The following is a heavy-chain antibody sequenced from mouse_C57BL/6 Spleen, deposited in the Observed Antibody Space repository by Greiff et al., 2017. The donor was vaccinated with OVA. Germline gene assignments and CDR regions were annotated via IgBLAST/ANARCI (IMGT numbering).Heavy chain of an antibody. CDR1: GFTFTDYY. D-gene: IGHD1-1*01. J-gene: IGHJ1*03. V-gene: IGHV1-36*01. CDR2: VYPYNGGT. CDR3: ARSEPTVVDWYFDV. Sequence: EVQLVESGPVLVKPGPSVKISCKASGFTFTDYYMHWVKQSHGKSLEWIGLVYPYNGGTSYNQKFKGKATLTVDTSSSTAYMELNSLTSEDSAVYYCARSEPTVVDWYFDVWGTGTTVTVSS.